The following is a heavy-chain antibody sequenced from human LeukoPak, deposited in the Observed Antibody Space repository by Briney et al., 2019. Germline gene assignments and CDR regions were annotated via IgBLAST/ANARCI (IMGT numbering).Heavy chain of an antibody. D-gene: IGHD2/OR15-2a*01. CDR1: GFTFSSYG. V-gene: IGHV3-30*02. Sequence: PGGSLRLSCAASGFTFSSYGMHWVRQAPGKGLGWVAFIRYDGSNKYYADSVKGRLTISRDNSKNTLYLQMNSLRAEDTAVYYCAKDIVTSQNWFDPWGQGTLVTVSS. J-gene: IGHJ5*02. CDR2: IRYDGSNK. CDR3: AKDIVTSQNWFDP.